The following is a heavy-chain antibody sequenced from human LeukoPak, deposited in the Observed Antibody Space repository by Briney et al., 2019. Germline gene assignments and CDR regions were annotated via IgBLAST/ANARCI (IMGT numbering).Heavy chain of an antibody. V-gene: IGHV1-2*04. CDR2: INPNSGGI. CDR3: ARGEIRYFDWLSFDY. CDR1: GYTFTGYY. J-gene: IGHJ4*02. D-gene: IGHD3-9*01. Sequence: ASVKVSCKASGYTFTGYYMHWVRQAPGQGLEWMGWINPNSGGINYAQKFQGWVTMTRDTSISTAYMELSRLRSDDTAVYYCARGEIRYFDWLSFDYWGQGTLVTVSS.